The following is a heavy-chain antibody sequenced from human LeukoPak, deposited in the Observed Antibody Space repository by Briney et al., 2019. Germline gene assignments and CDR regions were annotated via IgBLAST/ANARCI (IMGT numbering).Heavy chain of an antibody. J-gene: IGHJ4*02. D-gene: IGHD6-13*01. V-gene: IGHV3-23*01. CDR1: GFTFSNYA. CDR3: AKAHSISWPYAFDS. Sequence: PGGSLRLSRAASGFTFSNYAMAWVRQAPGKGLEWVSAISGNGGRTYSADSVQGRFTISRDNSKNTVYLQMDNLRAEDSAMYYCAKAHSISWPYAFDSWGQGTLVTASS. CDR2: ISGNGGRT.